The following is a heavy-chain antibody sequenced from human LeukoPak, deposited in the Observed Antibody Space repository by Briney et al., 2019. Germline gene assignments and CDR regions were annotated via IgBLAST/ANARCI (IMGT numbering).Heavy chain of an antibody. J-gene: IGHJ4*02. Sequence: SETLSLTCTVSGYSISSGYYWGWIRQPPGKGVEWIGSIYHSGSTYYHQSPKSRANISVDTSKNQFSVKLSSVAAADTAVYYCASIASYGSGSFPFDYWGQGTLVTVSS. CDR3: ASIASYGSGSFPFDY. V-gene: IGHV4-38-2*02. D-gene: IGHD3-10*01. CDR2: IYHSGST. CDR1: GYSISSGYY.